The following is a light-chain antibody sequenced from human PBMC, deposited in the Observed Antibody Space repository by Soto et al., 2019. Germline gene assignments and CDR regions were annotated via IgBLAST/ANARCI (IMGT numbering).Light chain of an antibody. V-gene: IGLV2-11*01. CDR1: SSDVDDYNY. J-gene: IGLJ2*01. CDR2: DVT. Sequence: QTVVTQPRSVSGSPGQSVTISCTGTSSDVDDYNYVSWYQQHPDTAPKLMIYDVTKRPSGVPDRFSGSKSSNTASLTISGLQAEDEADYYCCSYAGGYVFEVIFGGGTKLTVL. CDR3: CSYAGGYVFEVI.